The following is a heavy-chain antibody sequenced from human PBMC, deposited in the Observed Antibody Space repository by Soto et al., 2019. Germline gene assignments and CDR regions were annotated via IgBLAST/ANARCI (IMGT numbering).Heavy chain of an antibody. D-gene: IGHD5-12*01. V-gene: IGHV3-30-3*01. CDR2: ISYDGSNK. CDR3: ARDRGSDAFDI. J-gene: IGHJ3*02. CDR1: GFTFSSYA. Sequence: QVQLVESGGGVVQPGRSLRLSCAASGFTFSSYAMHWVRQAPGKGLEWVAVISYDGSNKYYADSVKGRFTISRDNSKNTLYLQMNSLRAEDTAVYYCARDRGSDAFDIWGQGTMATVSS.